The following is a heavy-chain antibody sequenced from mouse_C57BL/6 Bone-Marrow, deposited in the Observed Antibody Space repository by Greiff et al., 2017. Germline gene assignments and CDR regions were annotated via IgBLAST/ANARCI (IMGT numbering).Heavy chain of an antibody. CDR3: GRGGTAPGDFDY. D-gene: IGHD1-2*01. Sequence: QVQLQQPGAELVKPGASVKLSCKASGYTFTSYWMHWVKQRPGQGLEWIGMIHPNSGSTNYNEKFKSKATLTVDKSSSTAYMQLSSLTSEDSAVDYCGRGGTAPGDFDYWGQGTTLTVSS. J-gene: IGHJ2*01. CDR1: GYTFTSYW. CDR2: IHPNSGST. V-gene: IGHV1-64*01.